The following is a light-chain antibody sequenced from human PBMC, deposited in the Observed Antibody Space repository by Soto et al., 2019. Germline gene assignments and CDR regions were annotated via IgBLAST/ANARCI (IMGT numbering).Light chain of an antibody. V-gene: IGLV1-47*01. CDR1: SSNIGSNY. J-gene: IGLJ2*01. Sequence: QSVLTQPPSASGTPGQRVTISCSGSSSNIGSNYVYWYQQLPGTAPKLLIYRNNQRPSGVPDRFSGSKSGTSASLAISGLRSEYEADYYCAAWDDSLSGLHVVFGGGTKLTVL. CDR3: AAWDDSLSGLHVV. CDR2: RNN.